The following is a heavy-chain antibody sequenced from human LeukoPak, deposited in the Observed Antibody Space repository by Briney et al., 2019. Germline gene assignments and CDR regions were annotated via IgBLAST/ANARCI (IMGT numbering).Heavy chain of an antibody. J-gene: IGHJ3*02. CDR3: ARDYYDSSFAFDI. Sequence: SETLSLTCTVSGGSISSGGYYWSWIRQHPGQGLEWIGYIYYSGSTYYNPSLKSRVTISVDTSKNQFSLKLSSVTAADTAVYYCARDYYDSSFAFDIWGQGTMVTVSS. D-gene: IGHD3-22*01. CDR2: IYYSGST. CDR1: GGSISSGGYY. V-gene: IGHV4-31*03.